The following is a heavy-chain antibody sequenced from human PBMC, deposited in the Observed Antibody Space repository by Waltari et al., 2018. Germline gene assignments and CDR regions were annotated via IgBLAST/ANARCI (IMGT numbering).Heavy chain of an antibody. D-gene: IGHD2-15*01. CDR3: ARLHSANY. CDR1: GFTFSSYL. J-gene: IGHJ4*02. V-gene: IGHV3-7*01. CDR2: RNGDGREI. Sequence: EVQVVESGGDLVQPGGSLRLSCAASGFTFSSYLLTWVRQAPGKGGEGVANRNGDGREIEYVDSVKGRFTISRDNAKNSLYLQMNSLRVEDTAVYYCARLHSANYWGQGTLVTVSS.